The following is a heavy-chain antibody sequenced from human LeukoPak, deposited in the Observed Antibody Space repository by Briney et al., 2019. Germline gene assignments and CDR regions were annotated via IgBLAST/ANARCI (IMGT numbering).Heavy chain of an antibody. CDR2: INPNSGGT. CDR3: ARGSPAHDY. J-gene: IGHJ4*02. CDR1: GYTFTTHG. Sequence: ASVKVSCKASGYTFTTHGISWVRQAPGQGLEWMGWINPNSGGTNYAQDFQGRVTMTWDTSISTAYMELTSLTSDDTAVYYCARGSPAHDYWGQGTLVTVSS. V-gene: IGHV1-2*02.